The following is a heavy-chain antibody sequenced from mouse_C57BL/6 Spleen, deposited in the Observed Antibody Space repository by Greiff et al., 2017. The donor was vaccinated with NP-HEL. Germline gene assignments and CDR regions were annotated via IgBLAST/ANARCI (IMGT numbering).Heavy chain of an antibody. CDR3: ARQRLDWYFDV. CDR1: GFTFSSYG. V-gene: IGHV5-6*01. CDR2: ISSGGSYT. Sequence: EVQRVESGGDLVKPGGSLKLSCAASGFTFSSYGMSWVRQTPDKRLEWVATISSGGSYTYYPDSVKGRFTISRDNAKNTLYLQMSSLKSEDTAMYYCARQRLDWYFDVWGTGTTVTVSS. D-gene: IGHD3-2*02. J-gene: IGHJ1*03.